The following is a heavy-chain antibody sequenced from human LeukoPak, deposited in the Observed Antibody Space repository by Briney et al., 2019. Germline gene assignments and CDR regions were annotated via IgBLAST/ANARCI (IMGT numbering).Heavy chain of an antibody. D-gene: IGHD3-9*01. Sequence: SETLSLTCTVSGGSMSSYYWNWIRQPPGKGLEWIAYVYYSGTTNYNPSLKSRVTISVDASRKHFSLKLTSVTAADTAVYYCARGRFDIVSGYYADYWGQGTLVTVSS. CDR1: GGSMSSYY. J-gene: IGHJ4*02. CDR2: VYYSGTT. CDR3: ARGRFDIVSGYYADY. V-gene: IGHV4-59*01.